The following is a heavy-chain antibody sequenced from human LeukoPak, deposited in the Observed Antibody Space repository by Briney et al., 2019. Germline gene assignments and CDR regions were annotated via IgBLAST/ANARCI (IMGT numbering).Heavy chain of an antibody. Sequence: PGGSLTLSCAASGFTFSSYSMNWVRQAPGKGLEWVSSISSSSSYIYYADSVKGRFTISRDNAKNSLYLQMNSLRAEDTAVYYCARNIDDILTGFDYWGQGTLVTVSS. CDR3: ARNIDDILTGFDY. CDR2: ISSSSSYI. CDR1: GFTFSSYS. D-gene: IGHD3-9*01. J-gene: IGHJ4*02. V-gene: IGHV3-21*01.